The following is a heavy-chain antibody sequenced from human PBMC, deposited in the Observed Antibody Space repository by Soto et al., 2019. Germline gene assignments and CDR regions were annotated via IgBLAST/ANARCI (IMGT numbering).Heavy chain of an antibody. D-gene: IGHD3-3*01. CDR3: TTAPLSSDFLAKWFDP. Sequence: EVQLVESGGGLVKPGGSLRLSCAASGFTFNNAWMSWVRQAPGQGLEWVGRIKSKTDGGTTDYAAPVKGRFTISRDDSKNTLYLQMDSLKTGDTGVYYCTTAPLSSDFLAKWFDPWGQGTLVTVSS. CDR1: GFTFNNAW. J-gene: IGHJ5*02. CDR2: IKSKTDGGTT. V-gene: IGHV3-15*01.